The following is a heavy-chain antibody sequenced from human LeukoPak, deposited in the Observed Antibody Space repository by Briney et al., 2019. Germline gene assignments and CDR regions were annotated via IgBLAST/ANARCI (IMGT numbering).Heavy chain of an antibody. CDR2: ISYDGSNK. CDR1: GFTFSSYA. CDR3: ARDRGYIGAVATD. J-gene: IGHJ4*02. D-gene: IGHD5-12*01. Sequence: GGSLRLSCAASGFTFSSYAMHWVRQAPGKGLEWVAVISYDGSNKYYADSVKSRFTISRDNSKNTLYLQMNSLRAEDTAVYYCARDRGYIGAVATDWGQGTLVTVSS. V-gene: IGHV3-30-3*01.